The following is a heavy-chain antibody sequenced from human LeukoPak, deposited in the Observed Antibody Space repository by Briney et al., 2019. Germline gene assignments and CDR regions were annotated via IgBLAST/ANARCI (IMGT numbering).Heavy chain of an antibody. CDR2: IYHSGST. Sequence: PGGSLRLSCAASGFTFSSYGMHWVRQAPGKGLEWIGEIYHSGSTNYNPSLKSRVTISVDKSKNQFSLKLSSVTAADTAVYYCARIVGATGLDYWGQGTLVTVSS. J-gene: IGHJ4*02. V-gene: IGHV4-4*02. CDR1: GFTFSSYG. CDR3: ARIVGATGLDY. D-gene: IGHD1-26*01.